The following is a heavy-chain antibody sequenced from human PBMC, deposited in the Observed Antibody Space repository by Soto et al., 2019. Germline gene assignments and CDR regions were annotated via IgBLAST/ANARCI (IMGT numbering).Heavy chain of an antibody. Sequence: PSETLSLTCAVYGGSFSGYYWSWIRQPPGKGLEWIGEINHSGSTNYNPSLKSRVTISLDTSKNQFSLKLSSVTAADTAVYYCAARWGRIIAVAGTMSYALAPPGFDYWGQGTLVTVSS. J-gene: IGHJ4*02. D-gene: IGHD6-19*01. CDR3: AARWGRIIAVAGTMSYALAPPGFDY. CDR2: INHSGST. CDR1: GGSFSGYY. V-gene: IGHV4-34*01.